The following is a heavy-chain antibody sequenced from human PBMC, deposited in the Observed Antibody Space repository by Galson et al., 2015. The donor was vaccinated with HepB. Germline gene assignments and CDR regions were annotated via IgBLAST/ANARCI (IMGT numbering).Heavy chain of an antibody. CDR2: IRYDGSNK. CDR1: GFTFRGHG. D-gene: IGHD3-10*01. J-gene: IGHJ4*02. V-gene: IGHV3-30*02. CDR3: AKDEGAGSGIFDY. Sequence: SLGLSCAAPGFTFRGHGLHWVRQAPGKGLEGVAFIRYDGSNKYYADSVKGRFTISRDNSKNTLYLQMNSLRAEDTAVYYCAKDEGAGSGIFDYWGQGTLVTVSS.